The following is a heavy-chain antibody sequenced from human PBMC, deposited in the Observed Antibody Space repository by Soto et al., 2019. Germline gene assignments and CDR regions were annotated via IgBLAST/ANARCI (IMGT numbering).Heavy chain of an antibody. J-gene: IGHJ4*02. CDR1: SGSITSSNW. Sequence: QVQLQESGPGLVNTSGTLSLTCTVSSGSITSSNWWSWVRQPPGKGLQWIGDVYHSGSINYSPSCYTHLILTVDKSNIVFALKLTAVPAAGTAVYCCGRSSLGVYGDYRPFDYWGQGILVTVSS. V-gene: IGHV4-4*01. CDR3: GRSSLGVYGDYRPFDY. D-gene: IGHD4-17*01. CDR2: VYHSGSI.